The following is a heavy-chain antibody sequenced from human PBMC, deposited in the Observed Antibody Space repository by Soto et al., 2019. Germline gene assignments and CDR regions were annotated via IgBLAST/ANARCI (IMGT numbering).Heavy chain of an antibody. CDR2: IIPIFGTA. J-gene: IGHJ4*02. CDR3: ARVYPGYGYGIDY. V-gene: IGHV1-69*13. CDR1: GGTFSSYA. Sequence: ASVKVSCKASGGTFSSYAISWVRQAPGQGLEWMGGIIPIFGTANYAQKFQGRVTITADESTSTAYMELSSLRSEDTAVYYCARVYPGYGYGIDYWGQGTLVTVSS. D-gene: IGHD5-18*01.